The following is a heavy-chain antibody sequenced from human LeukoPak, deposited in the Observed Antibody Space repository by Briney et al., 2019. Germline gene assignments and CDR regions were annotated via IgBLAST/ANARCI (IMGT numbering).Heavy chain of an antibody. Sequence: GGSLRLSCAASGFTFSSYWMIWVGQAPPRGVEWVASIKLDGSDKYYVASVKRLFTISRDNAKHSLYLQRNSLRAEDTAVYYCARDHDYGDYGVGYWGQGTLVTVSS. CDR3: ARDHDYGDYGVGY. J-gene: IGHJ4*02. D-gene: IGHD4-17*01. V-gene: IGHV3-7*01. CDR2: IKLDGSDK. CDR1: GFTFSSYW.